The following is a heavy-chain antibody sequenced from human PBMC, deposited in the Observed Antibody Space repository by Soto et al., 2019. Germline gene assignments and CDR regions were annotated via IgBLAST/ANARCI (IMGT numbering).Heavy chain of an antibody. J-gene: IGHJ4*02. V-gene: IGHV2-5*01. Sequence: QITLKESGPTLVKPTQTLTLTCTFAGFSFSTSGVGVGWIRLPPGRALEWLALIYWNHDKRYSPSLQSRLTINKDPSKNQVVLTMTNMDPVDTATYYCAHRSNTDYVWGQGTLVTVSS. D-gene: IGHD4-17*01. CDR1: GFSFSTSGVG. CDR3: AHRSNTDYV. CDR2: IYWNHDK.